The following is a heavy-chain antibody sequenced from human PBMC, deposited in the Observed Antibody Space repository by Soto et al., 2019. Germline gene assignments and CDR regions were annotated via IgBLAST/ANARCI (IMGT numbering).Heavy chain of an antibody. CDR3: ARESYYCTNGVCYRHFDY. CDR1: GGSITSDDYY. D-gene: IGHD2-8*01. CDR2: IYYSGST. V-gene: IGHV4-30-4*01. J-gene: IGHJ4*02. Sequence: PSETLSLTCTVSGGSITSDDYYWSWIRQPPGKGLEWIGNIYYSGSTYYNPSLKSRVTISVDTSKNQFSLKLSSVTAADTAVHYCARESYYCTNGVCYRHFDYWGQGTLVTVSS.